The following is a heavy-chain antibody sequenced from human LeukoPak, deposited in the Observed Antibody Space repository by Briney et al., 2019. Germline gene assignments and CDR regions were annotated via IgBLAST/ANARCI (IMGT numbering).Heavy chain of an antibody. CDR1: GGSITSSGYN. CDR3: ARHVYYYDSSDYYYRGTHFDY. J-gene: IGHJ4*02. V-gene: IGHV4-39*01. CDR2: IYYSEST. D-gene: IGHD3-22*01. Sequence: SETLSLTCTVSGGSITSSGYNWGWIRQPPGRGLEWIGSIYYSESTYYNPSLKSRVTIVVDTSKNQVSLELTSVTAADTAVYYCARHVYYYDSSDYYYRGTHFDYWGQGTLVTVSS.